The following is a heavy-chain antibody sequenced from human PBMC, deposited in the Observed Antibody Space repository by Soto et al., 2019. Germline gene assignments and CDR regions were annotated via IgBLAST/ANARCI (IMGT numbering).Heavy chain of an antibody. J-gene: IGHJ4*02. CDR2: IKSKTDGGTT. Sequence: EVQLVESGGGLVKPGGSLRGSCAASGFSISDSWMSWVRQAPGKGLEWVARIKSKTDGGTTDYAAPVTGRFTISRDDSKNTLSLQMNSLKTEATALYYCTTYDYIRGNYRVRWAYWGLGTIVTVSS. CDR3: TTYDYIRGNYRVRWAY. V-gene: IGHV3-15*01. D-gene: IGHD3-16*02. CDR1: GFSISDSW.